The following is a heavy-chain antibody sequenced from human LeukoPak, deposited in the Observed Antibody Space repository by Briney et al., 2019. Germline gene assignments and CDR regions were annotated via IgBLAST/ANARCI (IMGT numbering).Heavy chain of an antibody. J-gene: IGHJ4*02. CDR3: AREGNYYDSSGYYPHYYFDY. D-gene: IGHD3-22*01. V-gene: IGHV3-48*04. Sequence: PGGSLRLSCAASGFTFSAYSMNWVRQAPGKGPEWLSYISSSSFTIYYADSVKGRFTISRDNAKNSLYLQMNSLRAEDTAVYYCAREGNYYDSSGYYPHYYFDYWGQGTLVTVSS. CDR2: ISSSSFTI. CDR1: GFTFSAYS.